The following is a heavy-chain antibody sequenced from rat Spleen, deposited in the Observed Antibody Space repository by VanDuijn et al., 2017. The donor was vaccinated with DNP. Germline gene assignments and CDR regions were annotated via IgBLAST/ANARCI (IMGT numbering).Heavy chain of an antibody. D-gene: IGHD1-1*01. V-gene: IGHV5-20*01. J-gene: IGHJ2*01. CDR1: GFTFSDYD. CDR2: ISYDGVHA. CDR3: ATETNYYSGDVGYFDY. Sequence: EVRLVESGGGLVQPGRSLKLSCAASGFTFSDYDMAWVRQAPTKGLEWVASISYDGVHAYYRGSVKGRFTISRDNAKSTLYLQMDSLRSEDTATYYCATETNYYSGDVGYFDYWGQGLIVTVSS.